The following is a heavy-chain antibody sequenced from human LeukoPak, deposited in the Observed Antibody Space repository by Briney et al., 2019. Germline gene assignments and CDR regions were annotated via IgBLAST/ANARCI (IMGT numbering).Heavy chain of an antibody. CDR2: IWYDGSNK. CDR3: ARDYDFWSGYSHFDY. CDR1: GFTYSSYG. D-gene: IGHD3-3*01. Sequence: GGSLRLSCAASGFTYSSYGMHWVRQAPGKGLEWVAVIWYDGSNKYYADSVKGRFTISRDNAKNSLYLQMNSLRAEDTAVYYCARDYDFWSGYSHFDYWGQGTLVTVSS. J-gene: IGHJ4*02. V-gene: IGHV3-33*01.